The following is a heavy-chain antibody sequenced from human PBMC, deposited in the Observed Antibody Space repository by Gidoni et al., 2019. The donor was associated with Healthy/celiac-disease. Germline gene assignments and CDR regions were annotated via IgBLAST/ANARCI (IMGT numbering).Heavy chain of an antibody. Sequence: QVQLVESGGGVVQPGRSLRLSCAASGFTFSSYGMHWVRQAPGKGLEWVAVISYDGSNKYYADSVKGRFTISRDNSKNTLYLQMNSLRAEDTAVYYCAKGVGDGKWSEEYYFDYWGQGTLVTVSS. V-gene: IGHV3-30*18. CDR1: GFTFSSYG. D-gene: IGHD2-15*01. CDR2: ISYDGSNK. J-gene: IGHJ4*02. CDR3: AKGVGDGKWSEEYYFDY.